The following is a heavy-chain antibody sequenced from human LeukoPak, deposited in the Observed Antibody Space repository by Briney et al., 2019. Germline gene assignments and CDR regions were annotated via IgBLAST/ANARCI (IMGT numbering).Heavy chain of an antibody. J-gene: IGHJ4*02. CDR2: IGTVGDT. CDR1: GFTFSSYD. V-gene: IGHV3-13*01. Sequence: PGGSLGLPCAASGFTFSSYDMHWVRQPTGKGLEWVSGIGTVGDTYYPGSVKGRFTISRENAKNSLYLQMNSLRAGDTAVYFCARGLPGYWFDYWGQGTLVTVSS. CDR3: ARGLPGYWFDY. D-gene: IGHD2-8*02.